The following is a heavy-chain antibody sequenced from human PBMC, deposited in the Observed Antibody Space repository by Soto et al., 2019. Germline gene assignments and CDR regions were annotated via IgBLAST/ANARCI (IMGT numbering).Heavy chain of an antibody. CDR2: IYYSGST. CDR1: GGSVSSYY. CDR3: ARADSYGTGGFDY. J-gene: IGHJ4*02. D-gene: IGHD5-18*01. V-gene: IGHV4-59*02. Sequence: NPAETLSLTCTVSGGSVSSYYWSWIRQPPGKGLEWIGYIYYSGSTNYNPSLKSRVTISVDTSKNQFSLKLSSVTAADTAVYYCARADSYGTGGFDYWGQGTLVTSPQ.